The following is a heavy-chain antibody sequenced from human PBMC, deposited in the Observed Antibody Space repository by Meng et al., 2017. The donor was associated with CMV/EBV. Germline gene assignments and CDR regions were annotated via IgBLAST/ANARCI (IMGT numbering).Heavy chain of an antibody. Sequence: SVKVSCKASGCTFSSYAISWVRQAPGQGLEWMGGIIPILGIANYAQKFQGRVTITEDKSTSTAYMELSSLRSEDTAVYYCARTVRYNYGFSYYYYDMAVWGQGTTVTVSS. CDR1: GCTFSSYA. V-gene: IGHV1-69*10. J-gene: IGHJ6*02. CDR2: IIPILGIA. CDR3: ARTVRYNYGFSYYYYDMAV. D-gene: IGHD5-18*01.